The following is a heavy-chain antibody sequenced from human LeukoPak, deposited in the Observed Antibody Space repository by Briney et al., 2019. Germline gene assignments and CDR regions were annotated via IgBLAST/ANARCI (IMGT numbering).Heavy chain of an antibody. Sequence: GGSLRLSCVVSGFTVSNNYMSWVRQAPRKGLEWVSLIYSGGSTYYADSVKGRFTISRDNSKNTLYLQMNSLRAEDTAVYYCANSVGYCSGGSCYKPEIDYWGQGTLVTVSS. CDR2: IYSGGST. D-gene: IGHD2-15*01. V-gene: IGHV3-53*01. CDR3: ANSVGYCSGGSCYKPEIDY. J-gene: IGHJ4*02. CDR1: GFTVSNNY.